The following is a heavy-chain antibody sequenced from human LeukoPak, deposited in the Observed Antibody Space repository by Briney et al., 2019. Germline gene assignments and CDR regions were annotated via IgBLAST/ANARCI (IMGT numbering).Heavy chain of an antibody. CDR1: GFAFNTYS. CDR2: IFSSSTYI. V-gene: IGHV3-21*03. Sequence: GGSLRLSCAASGFAFNTYSMNWVRQAPGKGLEWVSFIFSSSTYIYYTDSVKGRFTISRDNARNSLYLQMDNLRAEDTGVYYCAGEFCDGFALDYWGQGTLVTVSS. J-gene: IGHJ4*02. CDR3: AGEFCDGFALDY. D-gene: IGHD2-21*02.